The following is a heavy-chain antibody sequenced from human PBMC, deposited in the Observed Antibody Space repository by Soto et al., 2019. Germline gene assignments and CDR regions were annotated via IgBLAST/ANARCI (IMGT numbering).Heavy chain of an antibody. CDR3: ARDRSSGYDQYYFDY. CDR1: GGSISSGGYY. CDR2: IYYSGST. J-gene: IGHJ4*02. Sequence: QVQLQESGPGLVKPSQTLSLTCTVSGGSISSGGYYWSWIRQHPGKGLEWIGYIYYSGSTYYNPSFKSRVTILVDTSKNQFSLQLSSVTAADTAVYYCARDRSSGYDQYYFDYWGQGTLVTVSS. D-gene: IGHD5-12*01. V-gene: IGHV4-31*03.